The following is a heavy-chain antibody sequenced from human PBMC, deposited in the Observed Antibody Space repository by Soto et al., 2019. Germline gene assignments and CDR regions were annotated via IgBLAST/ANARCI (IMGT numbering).Heavy chain of an antibody. CDR1: GFTFSSHA. D-gene: IGHD6-13*01. CDR2: ISGSGVTT. J-gene: IGHJ3*02. V-gene: IGHV3-23*04. Sequence: EVQLVESGGDLVQSGGSLRVSCAASGFTFSSHAMSWVRQAPGKGLEWVSSISGSGVTTDYADSVKGRFSSTRDNSQKMLYLEMNSLRAGDTAVYYCAKEEGEQQVVYDAFDMWGQGTMVTVSS. CDR3: AKEEGEQQVVYDAFDM.